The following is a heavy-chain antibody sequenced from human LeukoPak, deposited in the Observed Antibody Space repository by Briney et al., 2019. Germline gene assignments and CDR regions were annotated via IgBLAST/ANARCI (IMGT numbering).Heavy chain of an antibody. D-gene: IGHD3-22*01. V-gene: IGHV3-15*01. CDR3: TTDLEYYYDSSGYYAWWAYDY. Sequence: GESLRLSCAASGFNFNNYWMNWVRQAPGKGLEWVGRIKSKTDGGTTDYAAPVKGRFTISRDDSKNTLYLQMNSLKTEDTAVYYCTTDLEYYYDSSGYYAWWAYDYWGQGTLVTVSS. CDR1: GFNFNNYW. J-gene: IGHJ4*02. CDR2: IKSKTDGGTT.